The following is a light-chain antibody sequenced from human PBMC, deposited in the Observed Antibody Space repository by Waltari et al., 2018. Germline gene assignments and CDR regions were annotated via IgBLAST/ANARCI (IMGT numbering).Light chain of an antibody. Sequence: DIVLTQSPGTLSLSPGERATLSCRASQSVSSISLTWYQQKPGQAPRLLIYGASTRAPGIPDRFSGSGSGTDFTLTISRLEPEDFAVYYCQQYDGIVLTFGGGTKVEI. V-gene: IGKV3-20*01. CDR2: GAS. CDR1: QSVSSIS. J-gene: IGKJ4*01. CDR3: QQYDGIVLT.